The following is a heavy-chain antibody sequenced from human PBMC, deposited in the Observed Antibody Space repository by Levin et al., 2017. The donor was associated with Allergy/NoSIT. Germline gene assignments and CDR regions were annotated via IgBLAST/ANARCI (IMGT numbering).Heavy chain of an antibody. D-gene: IGHD3-10*01. Sequence: ASVKVSCKGSGYNFTNYWIGWVRQMPAKGLEWMGIIYPGDSDTRYSPSFQGQVTISADKSISTAYLQWSSLKASDTAMYYCARPKAYGSTTYYNFYAFDIWGPGAMVTVSS. CDR2: IYPGDSDT. CDR1: GYNFTNYW. V-gene: IGHV5-51*01. J-gene: IGHJ3*02. CDR3: ARPKAYGSTTYYNFYAFDI.